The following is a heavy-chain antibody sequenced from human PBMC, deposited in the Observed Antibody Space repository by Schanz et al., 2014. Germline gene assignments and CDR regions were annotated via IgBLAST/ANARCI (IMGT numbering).Heavy chain of an antibody. V-gene: IGHV1-18*01. J-gene: IGHJ6*02. Sequence: QVQLVQSGAEVKKPGASVKVSCKASGYTFTSYGISWVRQAPGQGLEWMGWISAYNGNTNYAQKLQGRVTTTTDTSTSTAYMELRSLRSDDTAVYYCARDNLVSSSWYNYYGMDVWGQGTTVTVSS. D-gene: IGHD6-13*01. CDR3: ARDNLVSSSWYNYYGMDV. CDR1: GYTFTSYG. CDR2: ISAYNGNT.